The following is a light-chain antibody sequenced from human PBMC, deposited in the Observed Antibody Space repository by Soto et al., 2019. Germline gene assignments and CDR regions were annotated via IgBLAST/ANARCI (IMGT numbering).Light chain of an antibody. Sequence: QSVLTQPASVSGSPGQSITISCTGTSSDVGDYKYVSWYQHHPGKAPKLLIYEVSNRPSGVSNRFSGSKSGNTASLTISGLQAEDEADYYCSSYTISSTLVFGGGTKLTVL. CDR2: EVS. CDR3: SSYTISSTLV. CDR1: SSDVGDYKY. V-gene: IGLV2-14*01. J-gene: IGLJ2*01.